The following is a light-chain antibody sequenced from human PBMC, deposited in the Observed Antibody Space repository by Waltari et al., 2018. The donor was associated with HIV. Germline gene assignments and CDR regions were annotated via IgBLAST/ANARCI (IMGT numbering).Light chain of an antibody. J-gene: IGKJ5*01. CDR2: DAS. CDR1: QSISSY. Sequence: EIVLTQSPATLSLSPGERATLSCRARQSISSYLAWYQQKPGQAPRLLIFDASNRATGIAARFSGSGSGTDFTLTISSLEPDDFAVYYCQHRSNRPLFGQGTRLGIK. CDR3: QHRSNRPL. V-gene: IGKV3-11*01.